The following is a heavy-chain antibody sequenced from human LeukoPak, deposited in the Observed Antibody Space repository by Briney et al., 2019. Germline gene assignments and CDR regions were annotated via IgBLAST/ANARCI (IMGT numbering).Heavy chain of an antibody. V-gene: IGHV1-69*05. Sequence: SVKVSCKASGGTFSSYAISWVRQAPGQGLEWMGGIIPIFGTANYAQKFQGRVTVTTDESTSTAYMELSSLRSEDTAVYYCARGRKTASIYYYYMDVWGKGTTLTVSS. CDR1: GGTFSSYA. D-gene: IGHD1-14*01. J-gene: IGHJ6*03. CDR2: IIPIFGTA. CDR3: ARGRKTASIYYYYMDV.